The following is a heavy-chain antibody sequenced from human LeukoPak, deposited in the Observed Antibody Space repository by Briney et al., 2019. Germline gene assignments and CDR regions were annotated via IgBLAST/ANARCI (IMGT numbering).Heavy chain of an antibody. D-gene: IGHD3-22*01. V-gene: IGHV1-24*01. J-gene: IGHJ3*02. CDR1: GYTLTELS. CDR2: FDPEDGET. CDR3: ARVGGITMIVDI. Sequence: ASVKVSCKVSGYTLTELSMHWVRQAPGKGLEWMGGFDPEDGETIYAQKFQGRVTMTRDTSTGTVYMELSSLRSEDTAVYYCARVGGITMIVDIWGQGTMVTVSS.